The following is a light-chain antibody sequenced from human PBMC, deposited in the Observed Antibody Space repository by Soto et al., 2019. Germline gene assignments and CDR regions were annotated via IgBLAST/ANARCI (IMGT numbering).Light chain of an antibody. V-gene: IGLV1-40*01. CDR2: DNA. Sequence: QSVLTQPPSVSGAPGQRVTISCTGSSSNIGAGYDVHWYRQLPGTAPKLLIYDNANRPSGVPDRFSGSKSETSASLAITGLQAEDEADYYCQSYDSSMTAVAFGGGTQLTVL. CDR1: SSNIGAGYD. CDR3: QSYDSSMTAVA. J-gene: IGLJ2*01.